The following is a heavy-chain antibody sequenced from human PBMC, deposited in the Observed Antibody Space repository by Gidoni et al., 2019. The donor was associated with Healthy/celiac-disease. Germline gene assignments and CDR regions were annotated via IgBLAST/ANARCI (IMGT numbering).Heavy chain of an antibody. J-gene: IGHJ4*02. D-gene: IGHD2-15*01. CDR1: GYTFTRYY. Sequence: QVQLVQSGAEVQKPGASVKVSCKASGYTFTRYYMHWVRQAPGQGLEGMGIINPSGGSTTYAQKFQGRVTMTRDTSTSTVYMELSSLRSDDTAVYYCARFYGGNPLVYFDSWGQGTLVTVSS. CDR2: INPSGGST. CDR3: ARFYGGNPLVYFDS. V-gene: IGHV1-46*01.